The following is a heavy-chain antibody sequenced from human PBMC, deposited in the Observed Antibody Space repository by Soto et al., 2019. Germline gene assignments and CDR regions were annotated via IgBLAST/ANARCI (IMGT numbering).Heavy chain of an antibody. Sequence: EVQLLESGGGLVQPGGSLRLSCAASGFTFSSYAMSWVRQAPGKGLEWVSAVSGSGNYTYYLDSVKGRFTISRDNSKSTLYVQMNSLRAEDTAVYYCARPCRGGPTHALDIWGQGTLVTVSS. CDR3: ARPCRGGPTHALDI. V-gene: IGHV3-23*01. J-gene: IGHJ3*02. CDR2: VSGSGNYT. D-gene: IGHD3-16*01. CDR1: GFTFSSYA.